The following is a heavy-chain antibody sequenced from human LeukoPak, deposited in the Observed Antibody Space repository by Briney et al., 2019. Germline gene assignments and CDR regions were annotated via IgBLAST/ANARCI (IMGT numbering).Heavy chain of an antibody. D-gene: IGHD3-22*01. J-gene: IGHJ3*02. CDR1: GYSFTNYW. CDR2: IYPGDSET. Sequence: GESLKISCKGSGYSFTNYWVAWVRQMPGKGLEWMGIIYPGDSETRYSPSFQGQVTISADKSISTAYLQWSSLQASDTAMYYCATPPPYYYDSSGYYSWGAFDIWGQGTMVTVSS. CDR3: ATPPPYYYDSSGYYSWGAFDI. V-gene: IGHV5-51*01.